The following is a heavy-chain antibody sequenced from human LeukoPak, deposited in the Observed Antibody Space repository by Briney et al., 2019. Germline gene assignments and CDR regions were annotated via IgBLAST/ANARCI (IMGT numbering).Heavy chain of an antibody. Sequence: SETLSLTCAVYGGSFSGYYWSWIRQPPGKGLEWIGEINHSGSTNYNPSLKSRVTISVDTSKNRFSLKLSSVTAADTAVYYCARERVYGGNSVNWFDPWGQGTLVTVSS. J-gene: IGHJ5*02. V-gene: IGHV4-34*01. CDR1: GGSFSGYY. D-gene: IGHD4-23*01. CDR2: INHSGST. CDR3: ARERVYGGNSVNWFDP.